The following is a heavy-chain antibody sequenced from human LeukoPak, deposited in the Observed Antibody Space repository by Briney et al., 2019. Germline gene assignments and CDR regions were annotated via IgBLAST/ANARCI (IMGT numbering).Heavy chain of an antibody. CDR1: GYTFTGYY. D-gene: IGHD3-22*01. CDR2: INPNSGGT. J-gene: IGHJ4*02. Sequence: ASVKVSCKASGYTFTGYYMHWVRQAPGQGLEWMGWINPNSGGTNYVQKFQGRVTMTRDTSISTAYMELSRLRSDDTAVYYCARDEAKTYYYDSSGYSYWGQGTLVTVSS. CDR3: ARDEAKTYYYDSSGYSY. V-gene: IGHV1-2*02.